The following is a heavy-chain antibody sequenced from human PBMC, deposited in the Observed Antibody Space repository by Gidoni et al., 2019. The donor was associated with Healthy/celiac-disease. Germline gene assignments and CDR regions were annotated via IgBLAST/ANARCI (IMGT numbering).Heavy chain of an antibody. CDR1: GGSFSGYY. J-gene: IGHJ3*02. CDR2: INHSGST. V-gene: IGHV4-34*01. CDR3: AREGPRTTVTAIDAFDI. D-gene: IGHD4-17*01. Sequence: QVQLQQWGAGLLKPSETLSLTCAVYGGSFSGYYWSWIRQPPGKGLEWIGEINHSGSTNYNPSLKSRVTISVDTSKNQFSLKLSSVTAADTAVYYCAREGPRTTVTAIDAFDIWGQGTMVTVSS.